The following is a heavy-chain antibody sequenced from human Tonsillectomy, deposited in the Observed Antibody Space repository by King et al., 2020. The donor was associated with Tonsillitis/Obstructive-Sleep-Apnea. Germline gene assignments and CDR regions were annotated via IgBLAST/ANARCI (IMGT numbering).Heavy chain of an antibody. CDR1: GFTFSSYG. CDR3: ARDNPTVTTIDY. CDR2: IWYDGSNK. Sequence: VQLVESGGGVVQPGRSLRLSCAASGFTFSSYGMHWVRQAPGKGLEWVAVIWYDGSNKYYADSVKGRFTISRDNSKNTLYLQMNSLRAEETAVYYCARDNPTVTTIDYWGQGTLVTVSS. D-gene: IGHD4-17*01. J-gene: IGHJ4*02. V-gene: IGHV3-33*01.